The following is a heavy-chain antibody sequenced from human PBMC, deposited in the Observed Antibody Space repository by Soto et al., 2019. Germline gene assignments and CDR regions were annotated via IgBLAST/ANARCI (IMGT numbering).Heavy chain of an antibody. D-gene: IGHD6-19*01. CDR3: EKGTGSSGCFSSFDY. CDR1: GFTFSSYA. CDR2: ISGSGGST. J-gene: IGHJ4*02. Sequence: GGSLRLSCAASGFTFSSYAMSWVRQAPGKGLEWVSAISGSGGSTYYADSVKGRFTISRDNSKNTLYLQMNSLRAEDTAVYYCEKGTGSSGCFSSFDYWGQGTPVTVSS. V-gene: IGHV3-23*01.